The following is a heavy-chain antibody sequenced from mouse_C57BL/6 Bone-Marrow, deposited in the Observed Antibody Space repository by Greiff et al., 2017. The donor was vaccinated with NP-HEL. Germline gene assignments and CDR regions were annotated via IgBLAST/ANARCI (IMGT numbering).Heavy chain of an antibody. V-gene: IGHV1-64*01. CDR2: IHPNSGST. D-gene: IGHD6-1*01. CDR1: GYTFTSYW. Sequence: QVQLKQPGAELVKPGASVKLSCKASGYTFTSYWMHWVKQRPGQGLEWIGMIHPNSGSTNYNEKFKSKATLTVDKSSSTAYMQLSSLTSEDSAVYYCARSSPSDYYAMDYWGQGTSVTVSS. CDR3: ARSSPSDYYAMDY. J-gene: IGHJ4*01.